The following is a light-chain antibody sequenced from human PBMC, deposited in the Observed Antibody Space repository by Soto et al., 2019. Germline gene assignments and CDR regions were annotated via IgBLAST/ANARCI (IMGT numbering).Light chain of an antibody. V-gene: IGKV3-11*01. CDR3: QQRSSWIT. CDR1: QSVSSN. Sequence: EIVLTQSPATLSVSAGERATLSCRASQSVSSNLAWYQQKPGQAPRLLIYDASNRATGIPARFSGSGSATDFTLTISSLEPEDFAVYYCQQRSSWITFGQGTRLEIK. CDR2: DAS. J-gene: IGKJ5*01.